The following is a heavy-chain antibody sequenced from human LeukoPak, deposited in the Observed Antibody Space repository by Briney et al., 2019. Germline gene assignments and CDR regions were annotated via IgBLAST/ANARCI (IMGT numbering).Heavy chain of an antibody. Sequence: SETLSLTCAVYGGSFSGYYWSWIRQPPGKGLEWIGSIYYSGSTYYNPSLKSRVTMSVDTSKNQFSLKLSSVTAADTAVYYCARHSYIGTNWFDPWGQGTLVTVSS. V-gene: IGHV4-34*01. CDR2: IYYSGST. CDR3: ARHSYIGTNWFDP. D-gene: IGHD1-14*01. J-gene: IGHJ5*02. CDR1: GGSFSGYY.